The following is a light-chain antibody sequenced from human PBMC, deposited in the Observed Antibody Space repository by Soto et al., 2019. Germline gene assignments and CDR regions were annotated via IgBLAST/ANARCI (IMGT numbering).Light chain of an antibody. CDR1: QSIGTN. Sequence: EVVMTQSPATVSVSPGERTSLSCRASQSIGTNLGWYQQKPGQAPRLLISKTTTRATGVPARFSGSGSGTEFTLTISSLQSEDIAVYSCQQYAGWQLTFGGGTKVDIK. V-gene: IGKV3-15*01. J-gene: IGKJ4*01. CDR2: KTT. CDR3: QQYAGWQLT.